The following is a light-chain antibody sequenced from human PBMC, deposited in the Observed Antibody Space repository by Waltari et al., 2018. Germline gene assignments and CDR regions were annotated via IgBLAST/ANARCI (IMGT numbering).Light chain of an antibody. V-gene: IGKV3-15*01. CDR1: QRVSNN. CDR3: QQYNKWPPDFT. Sequence: IVMTQSPATLSVSPGVIVTLSCRASQRVSNNLAWYQQKPGQPPRLPSFGASTRATGIPARLSGSWSGTDFTLTISSLQSEDFALYYCQQYNKWPPDFTFGPGTKLDIK. CDR2: GAS. J-gene: IGKJ3*01.